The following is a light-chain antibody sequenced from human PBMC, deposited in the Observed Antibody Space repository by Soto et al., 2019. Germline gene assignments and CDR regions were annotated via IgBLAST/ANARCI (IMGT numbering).Light chain of an antibody. CDR2: GAS. J-gene: IGKJ1*01. Sequence: DIHMTQSPSTLSVSLGDRITITCRASEDIDTSLAWFQQRPGKAPKVLIAGASGLMNGVPSTFSGSGSGTEFALTISSVQPDDFATYFCQHYDTFSWTFGQGTKVDIK. V-gene: IGKV1-5*01. CDR1: EDIDTS. CDR3: QHYDTFSWT.